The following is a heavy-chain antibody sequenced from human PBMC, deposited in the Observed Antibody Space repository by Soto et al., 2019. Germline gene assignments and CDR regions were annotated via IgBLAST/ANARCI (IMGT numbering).Heavy chain of an antibody. CDR1: GYTFTSRY. CDR2: IIPIFGTA. D-gene: IGHD3-10*01. V-gene: IGHV1-69*13. CDR3: ASCITMVRGVIMDYNGMDV. Sequence: GASVKVSCKASGYTFTSRYMHWVRQAPGQGLEWMGGIIPIFGTANYAQKFQGRVTITADESTSTAYMELSSLRSEDTAVYYCASCITMVRGVIMDYNGMDVWGQGTTVTVSS. J-gene: IGHJ6*02.